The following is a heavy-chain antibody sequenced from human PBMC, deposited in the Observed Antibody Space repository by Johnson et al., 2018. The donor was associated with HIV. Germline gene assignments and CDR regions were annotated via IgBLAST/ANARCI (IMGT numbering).Heavy chain of an antibody. J-gene: IGHJ3*02. CDR1: GFTFSSYG. CDR2: IRYDGSNK. D-gene: IGHD2-15*01. Sequence: VLLVESGGGLVQPGGSLRLSCAASGFTFSSYGMHWVRQAPGTGLEWVAFIRYDGSNKYYADSVKGRFTISRDISKNTLSLQLNGLRAEDTAVYYCARDRRVSREGYCSGGTCYPYIAYSDAFDIWGQGTMVTVSS. CDR3: ARDRRVSREGYCSGGTCYPYIAYSDAFDI. V-gene: IGHV3-30*02.